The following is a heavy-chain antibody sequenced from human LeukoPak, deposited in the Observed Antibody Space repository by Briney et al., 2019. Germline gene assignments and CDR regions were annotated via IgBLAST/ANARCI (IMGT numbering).Heavy chain of an antibody. J-gene: IGHJ4*02. V-gene: IGHV4-34*01. Sequence: PSETLSLTCAVYGGSFSGYYWSWIRQPPGKGLEWIGEINHSGSTNYNPSLKSRVTISVDTSKNQFSLKLSSVTAADTAVYYCAGLAAAGTRGSDYWGQGTLVTVSS. CDR1: GGSFSGYY. CDR2: INHSGST. CDR3: AGLAAAGTRGSDY. D-gene: IGHD6-13*01.